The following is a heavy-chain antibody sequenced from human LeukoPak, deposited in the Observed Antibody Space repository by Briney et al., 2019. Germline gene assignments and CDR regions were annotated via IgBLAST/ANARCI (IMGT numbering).Heavy chain of an antibody. V-gene: IGHV4-39*01. Sequence: SETLSLTCTVSGGSIGSSNYQWGWIRQPPGKGLEWIGNIYYSGSTYYNPSLKSRVTISIDTSKNQFSLKLSSVTAADTAVYFCARLVWVNFYGFLPRERHTLYFDYWGQGTLVTVSS. CDR3: ARLVWVNFYGFLPRERHTLYFDY. D-gene: IGHD3-10*01. CDR1: GGSIGSSNYQ. J-gene: IGHJ4*02. CDR2: IYYSGST.